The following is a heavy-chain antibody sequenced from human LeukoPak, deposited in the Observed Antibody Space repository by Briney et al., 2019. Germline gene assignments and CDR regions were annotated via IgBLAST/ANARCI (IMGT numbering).Heavy chain of an antibody. J-gene: IGHJ5*02. V-gene: IGHV5-51*01. CDR2: IYPGDSDT. CDR1: GYSFTSYW. Sequence: GESLKISCKGSGYSFTSYWIGWVRQMPGKGLECMGIIYPGDSDTRYSPSFQGQVTISADKSISTAYLQWSSLKASDTAMYYCARRNYDILTGYLYNWFDPWGQGTLVTVSS. D-gene: IGHD3-9*01. CDR3: ARRNYDILTGYLYNWFDP.